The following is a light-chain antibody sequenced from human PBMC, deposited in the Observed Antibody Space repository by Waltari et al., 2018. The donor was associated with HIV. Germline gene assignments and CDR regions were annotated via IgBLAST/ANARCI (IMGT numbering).Light chain of an antibody. Sequence: QTALTQPASVSGSPGQSITISCTGTSSDVGAYNLVSWYQQHPGKAPRLIIYDVSERPAGVSNRFTGSKSGNTASLTISGLQAEDEAEYYCCSYVSEIVPCVFGGGTKLTVL. V-gene: IGLV2-23*02. CDR3: CSYVSEIVPCV. CDR1: SSDVGAYNL. J-gene: IGLJ3*02. CDR2: DVS.